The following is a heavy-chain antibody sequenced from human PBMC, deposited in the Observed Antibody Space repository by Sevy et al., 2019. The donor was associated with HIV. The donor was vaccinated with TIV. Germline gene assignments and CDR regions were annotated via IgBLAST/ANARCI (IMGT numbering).Heavy chain of an antibody. V-gene: IGHV3-48*01. D-gene: IGHD5-18*01. CDR1: EFSFSSYS. CDR2: ISSSSSTM. Sequence: GGSLRLSCAASEFSFSSYSMNWVRQAPGQGLEWVSYISSSSSTMYYADSVKGRFTISRDNAKNSLYLQMNTLRAEDTAVYYCARTKSNTAMVSSDYWGQGTQVTVSS. CDR3: ARTKSNTAMVSSDY. J-gene: IGHJ4*02.